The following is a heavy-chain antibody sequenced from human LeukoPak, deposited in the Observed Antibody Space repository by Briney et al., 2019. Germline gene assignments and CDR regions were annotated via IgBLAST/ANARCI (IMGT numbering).Heavy chain of an antibody. CDR2: IKPDGSEK. CDR3: ARDNSGSDPEHWAR. J-gene: IGHJ4*02. D-gene: IGHD5-12*01. CDR1: GFTFSRYW. Sequence: PGGSLRLSCAASGFTFSRYWMSWVRQAPGKGLEWVANIKPDGSEKYCVDSVKGRFTISRDNAKNSLYLQMNGLRAEDTAVYYCARDNSGSDPEHWARWGQGTLVIVSS. V-gene: IGHV3-7*05.